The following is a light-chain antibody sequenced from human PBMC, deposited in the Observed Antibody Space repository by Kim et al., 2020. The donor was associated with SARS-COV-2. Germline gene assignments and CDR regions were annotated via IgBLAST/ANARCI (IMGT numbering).Light chain of an antibody. V-gene: IGLV4-60*03. CDR3: ETWDSDTRV. CDR1: SGHSSYI. Sequence: QPVLTQSSSASASLGSSVKLSCTLTSGHSSYIIAWHQQQPGKAPRWLMRLESSGSYNRGSGVPDRFSGSSSGADRYLTISNLQSEDEADYYCETWDSDTRVFGGGTQLTVL. J-gene: IGLJ3*02. CDR2: LESSGSY.